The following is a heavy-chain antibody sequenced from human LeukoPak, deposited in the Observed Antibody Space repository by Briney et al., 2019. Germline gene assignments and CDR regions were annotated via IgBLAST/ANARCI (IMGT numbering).Heavy chain of an antibody. D-gene: IGHD3-22*01. CDR1: GDSISSSSYY. J-gene: IGHJ3*02. Sequence: SETHSLTCTVSGDSISSSSYYWGWIRQSPGKGLEWIGSIHYSGRTYYNPSLKSRVTISVDTSKNQFSLKLNSVTAADTAVYFCAKAGLFLDAFANRGQGTMVTVSS. V-gene: IGHV4-39*01. CDR3: AKAGLFLDAFAN. CDR2: IHYSGRT.